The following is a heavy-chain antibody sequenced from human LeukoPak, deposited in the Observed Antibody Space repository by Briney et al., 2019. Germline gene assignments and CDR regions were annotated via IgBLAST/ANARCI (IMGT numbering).Heavy chain of an antibody. J-gene: IGHJ4*02. CDR3: TRMATVRTVDY. CDR2: ITYDGTT. Sequence: GGSLRLSCVVSGLKFSDAWMSWVRQAPGKGLEWVGRITYDGTTDYAAPVKGRFSISRDNSKNTFYLQMNSLQTDDTAMYYCTRMATVRTVDYWGQGTLVTVSS. CDR1: GLKFSDAW. V-gene: IGHV3-15*01. D-gene: IGHD4-17*01.